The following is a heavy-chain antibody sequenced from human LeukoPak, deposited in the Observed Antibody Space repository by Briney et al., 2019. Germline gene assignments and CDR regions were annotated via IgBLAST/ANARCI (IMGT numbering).Heavy chain of an antibody. V-gene: IGHV3-30*02. CDR1: GFTFSSYG. CDR2: IWYDGSNK. CDR3: AEEGVEGNGAFDI. J-gene: IGHJ3*02. Sequence: GGSLRLSCAASGFTFSSYGMHWVRQAPGKGLEWVAVIWYDGSNKYYADSVKGRFTISRDNSKNTLYLQMNSLRAEDTAVYYCAEEGVEGNGAFDIWGQGTMVTVSS. D-gene: IGHD2-8*01.